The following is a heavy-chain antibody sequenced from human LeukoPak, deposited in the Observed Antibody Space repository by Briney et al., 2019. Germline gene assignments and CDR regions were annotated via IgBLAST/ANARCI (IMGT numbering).Heavy chain of an antibody. CDR2: IKSDGSDI. CDR3: AREDSGSYPPFDY. J-gene: IGHJ4*02. D-gene: IGHD1-26*01. V-gene: IGHV3-7*05. Sequence: GGSLRLSCAASGFTFGGFSMTWVRQAPGKGLEWVAKIKSDGSDIYYVDSVKGRFTISRDNAKNSLYLQMNSLRAEDTALYYCAREDSGSYPPFDYWGQGTLVTVSS. CDR1: GFTFGGFS.